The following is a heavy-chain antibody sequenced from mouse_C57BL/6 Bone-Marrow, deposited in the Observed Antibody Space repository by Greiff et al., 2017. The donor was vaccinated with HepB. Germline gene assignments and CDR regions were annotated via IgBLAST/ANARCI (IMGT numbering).Heavy chain of an antibody. J-gene: IGHJ1*03. V-gene: IGHV1-20*01. CDR2: INPYNGDT. CDR1: GYSFTGYF. CDR3: ARWDYYGSSFWYFDV. Sequence: VQLQQSGPELVKPGDSVKISCKASGYSFTGYFMNWVMQSHGKSLEWIGRINPYNGDTFYTQKFKGKATLTVDKSSSTAHMELRSLTSEDSAVYYCARWDYYGSSFWYFDVWGTGTTVTVSS. D-gene: IGHD1-1*01.